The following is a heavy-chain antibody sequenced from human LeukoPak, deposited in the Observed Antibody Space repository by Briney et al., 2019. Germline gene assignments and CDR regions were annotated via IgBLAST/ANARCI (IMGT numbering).Heavy chain of an antibody. CDR3: ARGYGGKPDY. V-gene: IGHV4-34*01. Sequence: TSETLSLTCAVYGGSFSGYYWSWIRQPPGKGLEWIGEINHSGSTNYNPSLKRRVTISVDTSNDQFSLKLSSVTAADTAVYYCARGYGGKPDYWGQGTLVTVSS. J-gene: IGHJ4*02. CDR2: INHSGST. D-gene: IGHD4-23*01. CDR1: GGSFSGYY.